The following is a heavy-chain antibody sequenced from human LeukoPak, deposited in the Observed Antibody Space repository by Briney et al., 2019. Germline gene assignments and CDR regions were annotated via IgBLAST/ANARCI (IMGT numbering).Heavy chain of an antibody. V-gene: IGHV4-61*02. Sequence: PSQTLSLTCTVSGGSISSGSYYWSWIRQPAGKGLEWIGRIYTSGSTNYNPSLKSRVTISVDTSKNQFSLKLSSVTVADTAVYYCARRSQGYCSGGSCYGWDVWGQGTTVTVSS. CDR1: GGSISSGSYY. CDR3: ARRSQGYCSGGSCYGWDV. J-gene: IGHJ6*02. CDR2: IYTSGST. D-gene: IGHD2-15*01.